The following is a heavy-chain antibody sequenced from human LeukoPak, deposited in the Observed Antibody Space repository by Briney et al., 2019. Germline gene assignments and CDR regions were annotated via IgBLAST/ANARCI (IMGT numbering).Heavy chain of an antibody. CDR1: GGTFCSYA. V-gene: IGHV1-69*04. D-gene: IGHD3-16*01. CDR2: IIPILGIA. J-gene: IGHJ6*02. CDR3: ARDHYDYQRPGGYGMDV. Sequence: ASVKVSCKASGGTFCSYAISWVRQAPGQGLEWMGRIIPILGIANYAQKFQGRVTITADKSTSTAYMELSSLRSEDTAVYYCARDHYDYQRPGGYGMDVWGQGTTVTVSS.